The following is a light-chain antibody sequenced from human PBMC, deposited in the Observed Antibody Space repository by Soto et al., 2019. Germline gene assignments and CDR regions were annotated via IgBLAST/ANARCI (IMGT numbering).Light chain of an antibody. CDR3: QQYGSSSWT. Sequence: EIFLTQSPGTLSLSRWERATLSWRASQSVSSSYLAWYQQKPGQAPRLLIYGASSRATGIPDRFSGSGSGTDFTLTISRLEPEDFAVYYCQQYGSSSWTFGQGTKVDIK. CDR2: GAS. CDR1: QSVSSSY. V-gene: IGKV3-20*01. J-gene: IGKJ1*01.